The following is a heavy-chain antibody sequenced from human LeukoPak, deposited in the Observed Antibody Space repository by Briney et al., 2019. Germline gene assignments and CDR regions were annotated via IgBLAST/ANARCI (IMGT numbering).Heavy chain of an antibody. D-gene: IGHD2/OR15-2a*01. J-gene: IGHJ4*02. CDR2: IRGSGDST. CDR1: GFTFSSYA. Sequence: GGSLRLSCAASGFTFSSYAMSWVRQPPGKGLEWVSAIRGSGDSTYYAESVKGRFTISRDNSKNTLYLQMNNLRAEDTAVYYCAKRFRGTSGLYYFDSWGQGTLVTVSS. V-gene: IGHV3-23*01. CDR3: AKRFRGTSGLYYFDS.